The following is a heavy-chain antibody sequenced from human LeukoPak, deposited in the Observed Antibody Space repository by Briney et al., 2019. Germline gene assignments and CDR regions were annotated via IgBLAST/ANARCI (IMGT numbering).Heavy chain of an antibody. D-gene: IGHD5-18*01. J-gene: IGHJ4*02. CDR3: TREDRGYTFGWDY. Sequence: SQTLSLTCAISGDSVSTNSAAWNWIRQSPSRGLEWLGRTYYRSKWYNDYAVSVKGRITINPDTSKNQFSLQLHSVTPDDTALYYCTREDRGYTFGWDYWGQGTLVTVSS. CDR1: GDSVSTNSAA. CDR2: TYYRSKWYN. V-gene: IGHV6-1*01.